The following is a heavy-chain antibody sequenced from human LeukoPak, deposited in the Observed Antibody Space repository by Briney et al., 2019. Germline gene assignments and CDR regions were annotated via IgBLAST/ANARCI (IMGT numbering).Heavy chain of an antibody. V-gene: IGHV4-39*07. CDR3: ARVADSSGYRDFDY. J-gene: IGHJ4*02. CDR2: IYYSGST. CDR1: GGSISSSSYY. Sequence: SETLSLTCTVSGGSISSSSYYWGWIRQPPGKGLEWIGSIYYSGSTYYNPSLKSRVTISVDTSKNQFSLKLSSVTAADTAVYYCARVADSSGYRDFDYWGQGTLVTVSS. D-gene: IGHD3-22*01.